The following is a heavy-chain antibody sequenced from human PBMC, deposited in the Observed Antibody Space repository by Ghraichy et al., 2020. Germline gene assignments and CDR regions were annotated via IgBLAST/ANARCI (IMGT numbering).Heavy chain of an antibody. CDR1: GGSISSYY. CDR2: FYTSGST. V-gene: IGHV4-4*07. CDR3: ARDHDFWSGYYFDY. D-gene: IGHD3-3*01. J-gene: IGHJ4*02. Sequence: SETLSLTCTVSGGSISSYYWSWIRQPAGKGLEWIGRFYTSGSTNYNPSLKSRVTMSVDTSKNQFSLKLSSVTAADTAVYYCARDHDFWSGYYFDYWGQGTLVTVSS.